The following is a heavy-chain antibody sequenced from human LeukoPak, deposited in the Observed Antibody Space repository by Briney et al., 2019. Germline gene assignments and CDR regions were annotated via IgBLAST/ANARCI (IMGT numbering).Heavy chain of an antibody. J-gene: IGHJ4*02. CDR1: GFTFSSYA. CDR2: ISSNGGST. CDR3: ARASYYYDSSGYYLEGFDY. D-gene: IGHD3-22*01. V-gene: IGHV3-64*01. Sequence: PGGSLRLSCAASGFTFSSYAMHWVRQAPGKGLEYVSAISSNGGSTYYANSVKGRFTISRDNSKNTLYLQMGSLRAEDMAVYYCARASYYYDSSGYYLEGFDYWGQGTLVTVSS.